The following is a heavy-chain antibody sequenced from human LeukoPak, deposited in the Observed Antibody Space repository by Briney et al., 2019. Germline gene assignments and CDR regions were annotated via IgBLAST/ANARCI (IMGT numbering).Heavy chain of an antibody. V-gene: IGHV3-53*01. D-gene: IGHD3-10*01. CDR2: IYSGGNT. J-gene: IGHJ4*02. CDR1: GFTVSSNY. CDR3: ASSVATFANRVRGAFDY. Sequence: GSLRLSCAASGFTVSSNYMSWVRQAPGKGLEWVSVIYSGGNTYYADSVKGRFTISRDNSKNTLYLQMNSLRAEDTAVYYCASSVATFANRVRGAFDYWGQGTLVTVSS.